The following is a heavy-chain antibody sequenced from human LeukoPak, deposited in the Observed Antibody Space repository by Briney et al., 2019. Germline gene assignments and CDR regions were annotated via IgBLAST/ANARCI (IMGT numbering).Heavy chain of an antibody. Sequence: PGGSLRLSCAASGFTFSSYGMHWARQAPGKGLEWVAVISYDGSKKYYADSVKGRFTISRDNSKNTLYLQMNSLRAEDTAVYYCAKDLRAKCIAMAGVCSFFDYWGQGTLVTVSS. CDR3: AKDLRAKCIAMAGVCSFFDY. D-gene: IGHD6-19*01. J-gene: IGHJ4*02. CDR1: GFTFSSYG. V-gene: IGHV3-30*18. CDR2: ISYDGSKK.